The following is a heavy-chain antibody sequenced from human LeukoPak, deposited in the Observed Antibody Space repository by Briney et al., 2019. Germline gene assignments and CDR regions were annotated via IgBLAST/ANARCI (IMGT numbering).Heavy chain of an antibody. J-gene: IGHJ4*02. CDR3: ARGLAVPGAGEH. D-gene: IGHD6-19*01. CDR2: ISYSGST. CDR1: GGSVNSGSNY. V-gene: IGHV4-61*01. Sequence: SSETLSLTCTVSGGSVNSGSNYWNWVRQPPGKGLEWIGYISYSGSTNYNPTLKSRVTISVDTSKNQFSLKLSSVTAADAAVYYCARGLAVPGAGEHWGQGTLVTVSS.